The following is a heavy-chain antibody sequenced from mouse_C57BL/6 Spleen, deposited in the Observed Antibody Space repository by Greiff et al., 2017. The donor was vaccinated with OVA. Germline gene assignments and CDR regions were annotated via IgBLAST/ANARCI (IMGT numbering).Heavy chain of an antibody. Sequence: EVHLVESGGDLVKPGGSLKLSCAASGFTFSSYGMSWVRQTPDKRLEWVATISSGGSYTYYPDSVKGRFTIARDNAKNTLYLQMSSLKSEDTAMYYCARHSSTDYWGKGTTLTVSS. CDR1: GFTFSSYG. J-gene: IGHJ2*01. V-gene: IGHV5-6*01. D-gene: IGHD1-1*01. CDR3: ARHSSTDY. CDR2: ISSGGSYT.